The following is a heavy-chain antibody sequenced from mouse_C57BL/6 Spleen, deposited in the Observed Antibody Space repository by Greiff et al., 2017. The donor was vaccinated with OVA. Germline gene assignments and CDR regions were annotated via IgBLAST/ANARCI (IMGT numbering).Heavy chain of an antibody. Sequence: VQLQQSGAELVKPGASVKISCKASGYAFSSYWMNWVKQRPGKGLEWIGQIYPGDGDTNYNGKFKGKATLTADKSSSTAYMQLSSLTSEDSAVYFCARWRDYGSSFDYWGQGTTRTVSS. D-gene: IGHD1-1*01. CDR1: GYAFSSYW. J-gene: IGHJ2*01. CDR2: IYPGDGDT. CDR3: ARWRDYGSSFDY. V-gene: IGHV1-80*01.